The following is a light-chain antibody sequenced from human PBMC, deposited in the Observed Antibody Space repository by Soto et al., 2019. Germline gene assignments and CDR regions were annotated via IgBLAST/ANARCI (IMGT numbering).Light chain of an antibody. CDR3: CSYADSDTMI. CDR1: SGDVGSYNL. CDR2: EGT. J-gene: IGLJ2*01. Sequence: QSALTQPASVSGSPGQSITISCTGTSGDVGSYNLVSWYQHHPGEAPKLIIYEGTKRPSGVSNRFVGSKSGHTASLTISGLRAEDEAHYYCCSYADSDTMIFGGGTKLTVL. V-gene: IGLV2-23*01.